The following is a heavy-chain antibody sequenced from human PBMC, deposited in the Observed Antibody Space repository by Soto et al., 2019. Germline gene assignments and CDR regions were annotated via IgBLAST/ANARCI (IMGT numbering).Heavy chain of an antibody. J-gene: IGHJ4*02. CDR2: INHRGST. V-gene: IGHV4-34*01. CDR3: ARGFIRSYFDY. D-gene: IGHD3-3*02. Sequence: SETLSLTCAVYGGSFSGYYWSWIRQPPGKGLEWIGEINHRGSTNYNPSLKSRVTISVDTSKNQFSLKLSSVTAADTAVYYCARGFIRSYFDYWGQGTLVTVSS. CDR1: GGSFSGYY.